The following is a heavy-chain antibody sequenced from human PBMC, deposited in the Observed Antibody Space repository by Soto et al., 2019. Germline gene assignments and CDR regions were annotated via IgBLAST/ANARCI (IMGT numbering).Heavy chain of an antibody. D-gene: IGHD3-3*01. CDR3: ARDRRITIFGVVTPYYGMDV. CDR2: INPNSSGT. V-gene: IGHV1-2*02. CDR1: GYTFTGYY. Sequence: GASVKVSCKASGYTFTGYYMHWVRQAPGQGLEWMGWINPNSSGTNYAQKFQGRVTMTRDTSISTAYMELSRLRSDDTAVYYCARDRRITIFGVVTPYYGMDVWGQGTTVTVSS. J-gene: IGHJ6*02.